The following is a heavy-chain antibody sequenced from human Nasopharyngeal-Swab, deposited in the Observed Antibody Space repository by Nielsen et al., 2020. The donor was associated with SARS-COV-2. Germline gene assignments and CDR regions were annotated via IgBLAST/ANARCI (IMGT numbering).Heavy chain of an antibody. CDR2: IIPIFGTA. CDR1: GVTFSSYA. V-gene: IGHV1-69*13. J-gene: IGHJ6*02. D-gene: IGHD4-17*01. Sequence: SVKVSCRASGVTFSSYAISWVRQAPGQGLEWMGGIIPIFGTANYAQKFQGRVTITADESTSTAYMELSSLRSEDTAVYYCARGSGDYDTRAPYYYYGMDVWGQGTTVTVSS. CDR3: ARGSGDYDTRAPYYYYGMDV.